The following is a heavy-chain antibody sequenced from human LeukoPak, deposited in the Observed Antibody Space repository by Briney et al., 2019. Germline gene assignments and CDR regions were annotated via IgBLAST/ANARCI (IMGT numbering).Heavy chain of an antibody. CDR1: GFTVSSNY. CDR2: TYSGGTT. Sequence: PGGSLRLSCAASGFTVSSNYMSWVRQAPGKGLEWVSVTYSGGTTYYADSVKGRFTISRDNSKNTLYLQMNSLRAEDTAVYYCAREGSSTFREDFDCWGQGTLVIVSS. J-gene: IGHJ4*02. V-gene: IGHV3-53*01. D-gene: IGHD3-16*01. CDR3: AREGSSTFREDFDC.